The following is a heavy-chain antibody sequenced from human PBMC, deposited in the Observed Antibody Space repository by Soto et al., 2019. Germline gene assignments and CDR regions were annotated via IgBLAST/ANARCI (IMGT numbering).Heavy chain of an antibody. V-gene: IGHV4-30-4*08. Sequence: SETLSLTCTVSGGSVSSGSYYWSWIRQPPGKGLEWIGYIYYSGSTYYNPSLKSRVTISVDTSKNQFSLKLSSVTAADTAVYYCASGWREGYYFDYWGQGTLVTVSS. CDR2: IYYSGST. CDR3: ASGWREGYYFDY. J-gene: IGHJ4*02. D-gene: IGHD6-19*01. CDR1: GGSVSSGSYY.